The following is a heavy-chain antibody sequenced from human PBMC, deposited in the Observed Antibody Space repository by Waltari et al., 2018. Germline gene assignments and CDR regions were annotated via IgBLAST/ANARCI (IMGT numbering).Heavy chain of an antibody. CDR1: GASVSSYSAA. V-gene: IGHV6-1*01. Sequence: QVLLQQSGPGLVRPSQTLSLTCAISGASVSSYSAAWNWVRQSPSRGLEWLGRTYFRSKWSDDYAVSVRGRITINPETSKNQFSLHLNSVTPEDTAVYYCARGVVANTYYFDYWGQGILVTVSS. J-gene: IGHJ4*02. CDR3: ARGVVANTYYFDY. D-gene: IGHD2-15*01. CDR2: TYFRSKWSD.